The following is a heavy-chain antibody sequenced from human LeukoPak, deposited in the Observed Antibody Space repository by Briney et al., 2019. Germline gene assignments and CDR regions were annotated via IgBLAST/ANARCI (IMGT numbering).Heavy chain of an antibody. CDR2: IWYNASGQ. CDR3: ARDSLYDDNGYYHYFDY. D-gene: IGHD3-22*01. CDR1: GFSFSTFG. J-gene: IGHJ4*02. Sequence: GGSLRLSCAASGFSFSTFGMHWVRQAPGKGLEWVAMIWYNASGQHYADSVKGRFTISRDTSKNTLYLQMNSLRAEDTAVYFCARDSLYDDNGYYHYFDYWGQGTLVTVSS. V-gene: IGHV3-33*01.